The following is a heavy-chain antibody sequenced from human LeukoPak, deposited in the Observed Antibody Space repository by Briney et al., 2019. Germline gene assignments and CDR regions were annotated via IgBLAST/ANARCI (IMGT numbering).Heavy chain of an antibody. CDR3: ARVGYSGYDDRGSFDY. J-gene: IGHJ4*02. Sequence: PSETLSLTCTVSGGSISSSSYYWGWIRQPPGKGLEWIGSIYYSGSTYYNPSLKSRVTISVDTSKNQFSLKLSSVTAADTAVYYCARVGYSGYDDRGSFDYWGQGTLVTVSS. D-gene: IGHD5-12*01. V-gene: IGHV4-39*07. CDR1: GGSISSSSYY. CDR2: IYYSGST.